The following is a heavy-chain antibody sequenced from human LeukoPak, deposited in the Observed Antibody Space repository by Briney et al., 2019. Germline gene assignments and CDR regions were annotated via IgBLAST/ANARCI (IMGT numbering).Heavy chain of an antibody. CDR1: GFTFSTYN. CDR2: ISADSSTV. V-gene: IGHV3-48*01. CDR3: LRDNSRGQSLGVIY. J-gene: IGHJ4*02. Sequence: GGSLRLSCAASGFTFSTYNMNWVRQAPGKGLEWISYISADSSTVQYADSVRGRFTTSRDNAKNSLYLQMNSLRAEDTAVYYCLRDNSRGQSLGVIYWGQGSLVTVSS. D-gene: IGHD3-22*01.